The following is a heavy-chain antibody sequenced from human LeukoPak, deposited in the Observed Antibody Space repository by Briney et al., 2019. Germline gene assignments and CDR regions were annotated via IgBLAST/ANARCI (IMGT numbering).Heavy chain of an antibody. V-gene: IGHV3-53*01. Sequence: GGSLRLSCVASGFTVSSSHMTWVRQAPGKGLEWVSVLYSGGSTYYADSVKGRFTISRDNSKNTLYLQMNSLRAEDTAVYYCAGGGVTMIVPILWGQGTLVTVSS. CDR3: AGGGVTMIVPIL. CDR1: GFTVSSSH. J-gene: IGHJ4*02. D-gene: IGHD3-22*01. CDR2: LYSGGST.